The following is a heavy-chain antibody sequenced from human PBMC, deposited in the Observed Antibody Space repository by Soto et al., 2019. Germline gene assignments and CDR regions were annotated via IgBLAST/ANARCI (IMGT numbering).Heavy chain of an antibody. Sequence: GGSLRLSCAASGFTFSSYSMNWVRQAPGKGLEWVSSISSSSSYIYYADSVKGRFTISRDNAKNSLYLQMNSLRAEDTAVYYCAMDVVAAHQFDYWGQGTLVTVSS. CDR1: GFTFSSYS. D-gene: IGHD2-15*01. CDR3: AMDVVAAHQFDY. V-gene: IGHV3-21*04. CDR2: ISSSSSYI. J-gene: IGHJ4*02.